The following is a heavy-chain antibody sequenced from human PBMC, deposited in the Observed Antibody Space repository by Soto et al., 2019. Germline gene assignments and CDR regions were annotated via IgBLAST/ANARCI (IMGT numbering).Heavy chain of an antibody. CDR3: ARASKCSSSCYYGMDV. D-gene: IGHD6-6*01. V-gene: IGHV1-2*04. Sequence: ASVKVSCKASGYTFTGYYMHWVRQAPGQGLEWMGWINPNSGGTNYAQKFQGWVTMTRDTSISTAYMELSRLRSDDTAMYYCARASKCSSSCYYGMDVWGQGTTVTVSS. CDR1: GYTFTGYY. CDR2: INPNSGGT. J-gene: IGHJ6*02.